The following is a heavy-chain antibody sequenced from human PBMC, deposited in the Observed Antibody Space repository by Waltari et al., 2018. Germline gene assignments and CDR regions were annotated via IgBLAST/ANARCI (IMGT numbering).Heavy chain of an antibody. CDR1: GGSFSGYY. V-gene: IGHV4-34*01. CDR3: ARAAGLPKKSIAAPEGSPGGLGGGAFDI. CDR2: INHSGST. J-gene: IGHJ3*02. D-gene: IGHD6-6*01. Sequence: QVQLQQWGAGLLKPSETLSLTCAVYGGSFSGYYWSWIRQPPGKGLEWIGEINHSGSTTYNPALKSRVTISVDTSKNQFSLKLSSVTAADTAVYYCARAAGLPKKSIAAPEGSPGGLGGGAFDIWGQGTMVTVSS.